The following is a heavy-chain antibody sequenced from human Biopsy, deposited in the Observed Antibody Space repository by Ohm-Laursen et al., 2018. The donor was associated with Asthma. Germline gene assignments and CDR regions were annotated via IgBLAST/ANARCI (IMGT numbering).Heavy chain of an antibody. CDR2: VNTGNGDT. Sequence: SVKVFCKASGYNFISFAIHWVRQAPGQRLEWMGWVNTGNGDTKYSQKFQGRVTITRDTSASTAYMELRSLRSEDTATYYCARMYYDFLTGQVKDVFGVWGQGTMVTVSS. J-gene: IGHJ3*01. CDR1: GYNFISFA. CDR3: ARMYYDFLTGQVKDVFGV. D-gene: IGHD3-9*01. V-gene: IGHV1-3*04.